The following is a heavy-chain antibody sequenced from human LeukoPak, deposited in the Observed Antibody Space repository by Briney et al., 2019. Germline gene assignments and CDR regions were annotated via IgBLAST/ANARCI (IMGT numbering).Heavy chain of an antibody. CDR1: GGSISSGDYY. Sequence: PSETLSLTCTVSGGSISSGDYYWSWIRQPPGKGLEWIGEINHSGSTNYNPSLKSRVTISVDTSKNQFSLKLSSVTAADTAVYYCARGGNRRGYFDYWGQGTLVTVSS. V-gene: IGHV4-39*07. J-gene: IGHJ4*02. CDR2: INHSGST. D-gene: IGHD1-14*01. CDR3: ARGGNRRGYFDY.